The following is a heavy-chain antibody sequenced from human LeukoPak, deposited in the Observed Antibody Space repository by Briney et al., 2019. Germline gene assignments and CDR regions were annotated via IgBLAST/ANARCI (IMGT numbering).Heavy chain of an antibody. CDR1: GGTFSSYA. CDR3: ARDDNFGQITGTVDY. J-gene: IGHJ4*02. D-gene: IGHD1-20*01. CDR2: IIPIFGTA. Sequence: GASVKVSCKASGGTFSSYAISWVRQAPGQGPEWMGGIIPIFGTANYAQKFQGRVTITADESTSTAYMELSSLRSEDTAVYYCARDDNFGQITGTVDYWGQGTLVTVSS. V-gene: IGHV1-69*13.